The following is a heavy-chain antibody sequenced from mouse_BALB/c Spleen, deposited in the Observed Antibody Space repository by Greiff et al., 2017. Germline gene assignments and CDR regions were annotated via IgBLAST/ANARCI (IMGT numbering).Heavy chain of an antibody. CDR1: GYTFTSYW. CDR3: ARDGNSYAMDY. J-gene: IGHJ4*01. V-gene: IGHV1-87*01. CDR2: IYPGDGDT. D-gene: IGHD2-1*01. Sequence: QVQLKESGAELARPGASVKLSCKASGYTFTSYWMQWVKQRPGQGLEWIGAIYPGDGDTRYTQKFKGKATLTADKSSSTAYMQLSSLASEDSAVYYCARDGNSYAMDYWGQGTSVTVSS.